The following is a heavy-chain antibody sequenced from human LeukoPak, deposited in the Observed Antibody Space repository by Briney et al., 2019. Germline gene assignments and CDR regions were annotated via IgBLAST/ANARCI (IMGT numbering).Heavy chain of an antibody. D-gene: IGHD5-24*01. Sequence: GGSLRLSCAASGITFSNYAMSWVRQAPGKGLEWVSSINGGGSSTYYADSVKGRFTISRDNSKNTLYLQMDSLRAEDTAVYYCAKDDRWLQFCCWGQGTLVTVSS. J-gene: IGHJ4*02. CDR1: GITFSNYA. V-gene: IGHV3-23*01. CDR3: AKDDRWLQFCC. CDR2: INGGGSST.